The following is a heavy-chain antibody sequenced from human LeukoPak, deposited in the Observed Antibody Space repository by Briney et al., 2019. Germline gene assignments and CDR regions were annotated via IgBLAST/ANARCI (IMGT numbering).Heavy chain of an antibody. D-gene: IGHD7-27*01. CDR2: IWCDGSKK. CDR3: ARDLSGVDY. CDR1: GFAFSSYG. J-gene: IGHJ4*02. Sequence: PGRSLRLSCAASGFAFSSYGMNWVRQAPGKGLEWVAVIWCDGSKKYYADSVKGRFTISRDNSKNTLYLQMNSLRAEDSAVYYCARDLSGVDYWGQGTLVTVSS. V-gene: IGHV3-33*01.